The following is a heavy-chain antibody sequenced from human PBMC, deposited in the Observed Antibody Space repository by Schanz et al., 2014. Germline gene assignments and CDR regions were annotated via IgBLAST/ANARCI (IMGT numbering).Heavy chain of an antibody. D-gene: IGHD5-12*01. J-gene: IGHJ4*02. CDR2: SGSGGST. CDR1: GFTVSSNH. Sequence: VQLVESGGGVVQPGRSLRLSCAASGFTVSSNHMSWVRQAPGKGLEWVSALSGSGGSTYYADSVKGRFTISRDNSRNTLYLQMNSLRTEDTAVYYCASPSGYSDYGTYFDFWGQGTLVTVSS. V-gene: IGHV3-66*02. CDR3: ASPSGYSDYGTYFDF.